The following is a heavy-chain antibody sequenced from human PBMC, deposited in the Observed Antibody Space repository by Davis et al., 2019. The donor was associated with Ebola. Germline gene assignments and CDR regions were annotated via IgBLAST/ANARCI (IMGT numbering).Heavy chain of an antibody. D-gene: IGHD6-13*01. Sequence: GESLKISCKGSCYLFTISWIAWVRQMPGKGLEWMGIVYPGDSDTRYGPSFQGQVTISADRSISTAYLQWSSLKASDTAMYYCARGSSWYNPFDYWGQGILVTVSS. V-gene: IGHV5-51*01. CDR1: CYLFTISW. J-gene: IGHJ4*02. CDR3: ARGSSWYNPFDY. CDR2: VYPGDSDT.